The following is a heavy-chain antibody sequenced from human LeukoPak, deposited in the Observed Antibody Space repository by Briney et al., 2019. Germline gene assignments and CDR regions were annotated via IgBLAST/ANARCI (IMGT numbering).Heavy chain of an antibody. Sequence: GGSLRLSCAASGFTFNNYAMTWVRQAPGKGLEWVSTISGSGGSTYYADSVKGRFTISRDNSKNTLYLQMNSLRAEDTAVYYCAKDGCSGGSRYTYFQHWGQGTLVTVSS. CDR3: AKDGCSGGSRYTYFQH. D-gene: IGHD2-15*01. V-gene: IGHV3-23*01. J-gene: IGHJ1*01. CDR1: GFTFNNYA. CDR2: ISGSGGST.